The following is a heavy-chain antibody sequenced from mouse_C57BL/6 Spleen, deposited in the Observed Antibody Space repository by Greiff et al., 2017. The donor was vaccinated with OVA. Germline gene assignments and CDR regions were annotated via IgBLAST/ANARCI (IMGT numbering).Heavy chain of an antibody. D-gene: IGHD1-1*01. CDR2: ISSGSSTI. V-gene: IGHV5-17*01. Sequence: EVQVVESGGGLVKPGGSLKLSCAASGFTFSDYGMHWVRQAPEKGLEWVAYISSGSSTIYYADTVKGRFTISRDNAKNTLFLQITCLRSEDTAMYYCSRPYYFGHYYAMDYWGQGTSVTVSS. CDR1: GFTFSDYG. CDR3: SRPYYFGHYYAMDY. J-gene: IGHJ4*01.